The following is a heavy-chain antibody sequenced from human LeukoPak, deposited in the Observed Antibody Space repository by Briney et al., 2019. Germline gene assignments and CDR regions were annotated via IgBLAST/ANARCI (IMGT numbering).Heavy chain of an antibody. CDR1: EFTFDNYA. V-gene: IGHV3-15*01. CDR3: AMPMDTAMVKTKDS. J-gene: IGHJ4*02. D-gene: IGHD5-18*01. Sequence: GGPLRLSCAASEFTFDNYAMSWVRQGPGKGLEWAGRIKSKADGETTDYAAPVKGRFTISRDDSKNTLYLQMNSLRAEDTAVYYCAMPMDTAMVKTKDSWGQGTLVTVSS. CDR2: IKSKADGETT.